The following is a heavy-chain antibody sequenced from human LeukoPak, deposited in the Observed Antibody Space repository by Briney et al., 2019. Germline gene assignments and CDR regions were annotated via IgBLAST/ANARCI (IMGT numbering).Heavy chain of an antibody. V-gene: IGHV3-21*01. CDR1: GFTFSSYY. J-gene: IGHJ4*02. D-gene: IGHD3-9*01. CDR2: IWYSSSYI. Sequence: GALRLFCSTSGFTFSSYYMNWVRPGSGEGLGWVSSIWYSSSYIYYADSVKGRFTISRDNAKNSLYLQMNSLRAEDTAVYYCARDDYDILTGSQGYFDYWGQGTLVTVSS. CDR3: ARDDYDILTGSQGYFDY.